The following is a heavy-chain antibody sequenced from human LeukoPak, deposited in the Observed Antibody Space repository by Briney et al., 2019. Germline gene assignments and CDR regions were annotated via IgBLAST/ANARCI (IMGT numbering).Heavy chain of an antibody. CDR1: GYNFTIYW. Sequence: RGESLKICCKGSGYNFTIYWIGWVRQMPGKGLEWVGIIYPGDSDTRYSPSFQGQVTISADKSISTAYLQWSSLKASDTAMYYCAIFDFLFGEIDNWFDPWGQGTQVTVSS. CDR3: AIFDFLFGEIDNWFDP. J-gene: IGHJ5*02. D-gene: IGHD3-16*01. V-gene: IGHV5-51*01. CDR2: IYPGDSDT.